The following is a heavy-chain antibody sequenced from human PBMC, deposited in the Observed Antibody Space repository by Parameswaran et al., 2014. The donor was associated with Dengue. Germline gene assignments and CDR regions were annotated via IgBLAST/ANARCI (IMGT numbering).Heavy chain of an antibody. D-gene: IGHD3-22*01. V-gene: IGHV1-18*01. CDR3: ARRIVVVITEGHNWFDP. Sequence: WVRQAPGQGLEWMGWISAYNGNTNYAQKLQGRVTMTTDTSTSTAYMELRSLRSDDTAVYYCARRIVVVITEGHNWFDPWGQGTLVTVSS. CDR2: ISAYNGNT. J-gene: IGHJ5*02.